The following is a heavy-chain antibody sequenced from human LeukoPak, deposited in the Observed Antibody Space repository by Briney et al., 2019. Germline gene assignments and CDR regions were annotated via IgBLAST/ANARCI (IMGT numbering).Heavy chain of an antibody. Sequence: GGSLRLSCAASGFTFSSYGMHWVRQAPVKGLEWVAAIWYDGSNKDYADSVKGRFTISRDNSKNTLYLQMSSLRAEDTAVYYCARDPLGTRPGFDYWGQGTLVTVSS. CDR3: ARDPLGTRPGFDY. J-gene: IGHJ4*02. V-gene: IGHV3-33*01. CDR1: GFTFSSYG. CDR2: IWYDGSNK. D-gene: IGHD1-1*01.